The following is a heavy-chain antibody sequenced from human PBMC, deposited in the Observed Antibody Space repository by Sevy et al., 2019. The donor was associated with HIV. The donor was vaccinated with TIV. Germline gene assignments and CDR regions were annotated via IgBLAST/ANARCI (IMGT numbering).Heavy chain of an antibody. CDR3: ARGKSGYGYGLDY. CDR2: IYSGGST. CDR1: GFPVSSNY. J-gene: IGHJ4*02. V-gene: IGHV3-66*01. Sequence: GGSLRLSCAASGFPVSSNYMSWVRQAPGKGLEWVSVIYSGGSTHHADSLKGRFTISRDNSKNMLYLEMNSLRVEDTAVYYCARGKSGYGYGLDYWGQGTLVTVSS. D-gene: IGHD5-18*01.